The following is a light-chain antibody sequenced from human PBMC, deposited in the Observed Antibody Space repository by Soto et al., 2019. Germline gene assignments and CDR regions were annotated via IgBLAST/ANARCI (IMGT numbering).Light chain of an antibody. Sequence: QASLTQPPSLSGAPGQTVNISCIRSGTNFGAGFDVHWYQQVPGTAPKLLSYGNKSRPSGVPDRFSGSKSGTSASLTITGLQAGDEADYYCQSYDASLRGSGVFGTGTKVTVL. CDR3: QSYDASLRGSGV. J-gene: IGLJ1*01. CDR1: GTNFGAGFD. V-gene: IGLV1-40*01. CDR2: GNK.